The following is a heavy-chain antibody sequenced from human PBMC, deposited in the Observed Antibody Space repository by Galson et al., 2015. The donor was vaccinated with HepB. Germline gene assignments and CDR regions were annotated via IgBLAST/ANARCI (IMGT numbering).Heavy chain of an antibody. J-gene: IGHJ6*02. CDR1: GYTFTSYY. V-gene: IGHV1-46*03. CDR3: ARDLLAVAGTDDYYYYYGMDV. CDR2: INPSGGST. Sequence: SVKVSCKASGYTFTSYYMHWVRQAPGQGLEWMGIINPSGGSTSYAQKFQGRVTMTRDTSTSTVYMELSSLRSEDTAVYYCARDLLAVAGTDDYYYYYGMDVWGQGTTVTVSS. D-gene: IGHD6-19*01.